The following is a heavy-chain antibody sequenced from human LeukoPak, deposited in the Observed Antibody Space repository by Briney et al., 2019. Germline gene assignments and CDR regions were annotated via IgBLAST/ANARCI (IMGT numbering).Heavy chain of an antibody. CDR2: ISGSGGST. Sequence: SGGSLRLSCAASGFTFSSYTMSWVRQAPGKGLEWVSAISGSGGSTYYADSVKGRFTISRDNSKNTLYLQMNSLRAEDTAVYYCAKDGYIVVVVAAFGYWGQGTLVTVSS. V-gene: IGHV3-23*01. D-gene: IGHD2-15*01. J-gene: IGHJ4*02. CDR3: AKDGYIVVVVAAFGY. CDR1: GFTFSSYT.